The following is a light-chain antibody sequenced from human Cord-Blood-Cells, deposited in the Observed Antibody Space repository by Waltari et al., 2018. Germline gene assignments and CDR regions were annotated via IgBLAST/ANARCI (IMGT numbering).Light chain of an antibody. CDR2: DAS. Sequence: EIVLTQSPATLPLSPGERATLSCRARQSVTSYLAWYQQKPAQAPRLIIYDASKRPTGIPSRFSGIGSGTDFTLTISSLEPEDFAVYYWQQRSNCPPLTFDGGTKVEIK. CDR1: QSVTSY. CDR3: QQRSNCPPLT. J-gene: IGKJ4*01. V-gene: IGKV3-11*01.